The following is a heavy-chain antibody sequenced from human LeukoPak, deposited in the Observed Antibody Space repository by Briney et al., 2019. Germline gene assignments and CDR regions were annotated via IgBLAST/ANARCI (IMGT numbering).Heavy chain of an antibody. V-gene: IGHV3-9*01. Sequence: GGSLRLSCAASGFTFDDYAMHWVRQAPGKGLEWVSGISWNSGSIDYADSVKGRFTISRDNAKNSLYLQMNSLRAEDTALYYCAKDLRGYYYYMDVWGKGTTVTVSS. J-gene: IGHJ6*03. CDR1: GFTFDDYA. CDR2: ISWNSGSI. CDR3: AKDLRGYYYYMDV.